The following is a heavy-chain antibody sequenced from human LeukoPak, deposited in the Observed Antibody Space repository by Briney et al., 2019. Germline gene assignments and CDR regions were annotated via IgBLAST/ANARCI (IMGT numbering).Heavy chain of an antibody. CDR1: GYTFTSYA. CDR3: ARYSEGPFDY. Sequence: ASVKVSCKASGYTFTSYAINWVRQAPGQGLEWMGWINTNTGNPAYAQGFTGRFVFSLDTSVGTAYLQINSLEAEDTAVYYCARYSEGPFDYWGQGTLATVSS. V-gene: IGHV7-4-1*02. J-gene: IGHJ4*02. D-gene: IGHD2-15*01. CDR2: INTNTGNP.